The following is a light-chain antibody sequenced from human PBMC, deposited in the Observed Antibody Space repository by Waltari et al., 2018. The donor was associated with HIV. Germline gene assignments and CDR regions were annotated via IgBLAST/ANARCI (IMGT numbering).Light chain of an antibody. CDR3: QSFDSTSWI. Sequence: NFMLTQPHSVSESPGKTVTIPCTRSSGSIASNFVQWYQQRPGSAPTIVMYEYRQRPSGVPDRFSGSIDSSSNSASLTISGLKTEDEADYYCQSFDSTSWIFGGGTKLTVV. CDR2: EYR. J-gene: IGLJ3*02. V-gene: IGLV6-57*04. CDR1: SGSIASNF.